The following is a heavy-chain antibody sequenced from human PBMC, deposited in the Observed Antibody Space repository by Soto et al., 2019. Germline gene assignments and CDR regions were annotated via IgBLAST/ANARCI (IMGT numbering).Heavy chain of an antibody. CDR3: ASYYDDSSGYSPPFDY. V-gene: IGHV3-30-3*01. CDR2: ISYDGSKK. CDR1: GFTFSSYA. Sequence: QVQLVESGGGVVQPGRSLRLSCAASGFTFSSYAMHWVRQAPGKGLEWVAVISYDGSKKYYADSVKGRFTISRDNSKNTLYLQMNRLRAEDTAVYYCASYYDDSSGYSPPFDYWGQGTLVTVSS. J-gene: IGHJ4*02. D-gene: IGHD3-22*01.